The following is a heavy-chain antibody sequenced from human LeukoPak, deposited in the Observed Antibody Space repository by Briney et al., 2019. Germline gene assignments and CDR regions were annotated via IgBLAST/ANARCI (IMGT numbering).Heavy chain of an antibody. CDR3: ARRMSGSPVDY. CDR1: GGSFSGYY. CDR2: INHSGST. Sequence: SETLSLTCAVYGGSFSGYYWSWIRQPPGKGLEWIGEINHSGSTNYNPSLKSRVTISVDTSKNQFSLKLSSVTAADTAVYYCARRMSGSPVDYWGQGTLVTVSS. J-gene: IGHJ4*02. V-gene: IGHV4-34*01. D-gene: IGHD1-26*01.